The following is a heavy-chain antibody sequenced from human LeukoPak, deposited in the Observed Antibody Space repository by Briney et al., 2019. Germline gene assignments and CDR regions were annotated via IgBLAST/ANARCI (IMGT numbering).Heavy chain of an antibody. Sequence: PGGSLRLSCAASGVTFSSFAMTWVRQAPGKGLEWVSAISGSGDNTYYADSVKGRFTISRDNSKNTLYLQMSSLRAEDAAAYYCVRDGPGGIEARKRYYGMDVWGQGTTVSVSS. CDR1: GVTFSSFA. D-gene: IGHD6-6*01. J-gene: IGHJ6*02. CDR3: VRDGPGGIEARKRYYGMDV. CDR2: ISGSGDNT. V-gene: IGHV3-23*01.